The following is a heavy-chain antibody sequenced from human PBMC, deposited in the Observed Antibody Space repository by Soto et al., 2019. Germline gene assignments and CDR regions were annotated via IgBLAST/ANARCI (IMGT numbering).Heavy chain of an antibody. Sequence: ASVKVSCKASGGTLSSYAVSWVRQAPGQGLEWMGGIIPVSGAAHYAQKFQGRVTITADESTSTAYMELSSLSSQDTAVYYCATALGCRSTSCTLDYWGQGTRVTVSS. D-gene: IGHD2-2*01. CDR2: IIPVSGAA. J-gene: IGHJ4*02. CDR1: GGTLSSYA. V-gene: IGHV1-69*13. CDR3: ATALGCRSTSCTLDY.